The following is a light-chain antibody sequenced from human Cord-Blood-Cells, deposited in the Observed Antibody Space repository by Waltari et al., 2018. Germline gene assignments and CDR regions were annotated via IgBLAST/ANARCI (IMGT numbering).Light chain of an antibody. Sequence: DIQMSKSPSTLSASVGDRVTITCRASQSISSWLAWYQQKPWKAPKLLIYKASSLESGVPSRFSGSGSVTEFTLTISSLQPDDFATYYCQQYNSYPYTFGQGTKLEIK. CDR1: QSISSW. CDR2: KAS. V-gene: IGKV1-5*03. CDR3: QQYNSYPYT. J-gene: IGKJ2*01.